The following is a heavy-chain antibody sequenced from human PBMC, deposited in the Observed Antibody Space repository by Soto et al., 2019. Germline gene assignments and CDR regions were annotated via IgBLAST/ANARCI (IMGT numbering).Heavy chain of an antibody. D-gene: IGHD3-9*01. CDR3: ARGRGAYDILTGYGRLDP. CDR1: GYTFTSYY. J-gene: IGHJ5*02. Sequence: ASVKVSCKASGYTFTSYYINWVRQATGQGLEWMGWMNPNSDNTGYAQKFQGGVTMTRNTSISTAYMELSSLRSEDTAVYYCARGRGAYDILTGYGRLDPWGQGTLVTVSS. CDR2: MNPNSDNT. V-gene: IGHV1-8*01.